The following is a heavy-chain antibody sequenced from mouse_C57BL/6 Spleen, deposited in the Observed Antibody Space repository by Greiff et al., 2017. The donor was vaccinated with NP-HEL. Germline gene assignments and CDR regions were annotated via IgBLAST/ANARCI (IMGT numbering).Heavy chain of an antibody. CDR2: INPSTGGT. D-gene: IGHD1-1*01. J-gene: IGHJ1*03. CDR1: GYSFTGYY. Sequence: DVKLQESGPELVKPGASVKISCKASGYSFTGYYMNWVKQSPEKSLEWIGEINPSTGGTTYNQKFKAKATLTVDKSSSTAYMQLKSLTSEDSAVYYCARRGSSYFYWYFDVWGTGTTVTVSS. V-gene: IGHV1-42*01. CDR3: ARRGSSYFYWYFDV.